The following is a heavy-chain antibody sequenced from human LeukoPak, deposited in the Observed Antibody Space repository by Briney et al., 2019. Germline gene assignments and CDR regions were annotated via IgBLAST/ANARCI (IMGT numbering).Heavy chain of an antibody. D-gene: IGHD3-10*01. CDR2: IRYDGNIK. Sequence: PGGSLTLSCAASGFNFSAYCMHWVRQAPGKGLEWVTFIRYDGNIKYYADSVKGRFTISRDNSKNTLDLQMNSLRVEDTAVYYCAKPTSLKDANYGLTVTNYWGQGILVTVSS. CDR1: GFNFSAYC. J-gene: IGHJ4*02. CDR3: AKPTSLKDANYGLTVTNY. V-gene: IGHV3-30*02.